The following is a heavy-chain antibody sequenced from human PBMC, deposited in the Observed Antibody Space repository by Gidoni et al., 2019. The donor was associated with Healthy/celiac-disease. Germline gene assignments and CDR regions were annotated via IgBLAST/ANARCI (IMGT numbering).Heavy chain of an antibody. CDR2: LSYDGSTT. CDR3: ARDLMYYYDSSGYFDY. Sequence: QVQRVESGGGGVQPGRSMRHACAASGFTVSSYAMHWVRRAPGKGLGWVAVLSYDGSTTYYAASVKGRFTISSDNSKNTLYLQMISLRAEDTAVYYCARDLMYYYDSSGYFDYWGQGTLVTVSS. V-gene: IGHV3-30*01. CDR1: GFTVSSYA. D-gene: IGHD3-22*01. J-gene: IGHJ4*02.